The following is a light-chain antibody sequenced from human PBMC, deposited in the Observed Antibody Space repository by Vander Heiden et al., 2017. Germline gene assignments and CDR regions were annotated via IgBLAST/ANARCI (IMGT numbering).Light chain of an antibody. CDR1: SSSIGNNP. J-gene: IGLJ1*01. Sequence: QSVLAQPRSVSATPGQRDTIPCSGISSSIGNNPVNWYQQLPGAAPKPLIYTNNYRPSGVPDRFSGSKSGTSASLAISGLQSDDEADYYCASWADSLNKGFGTGTRVTVL. V-gene: IGLV1-44*01. CDR3: ASWADSLNKG. CDR2: TNN.